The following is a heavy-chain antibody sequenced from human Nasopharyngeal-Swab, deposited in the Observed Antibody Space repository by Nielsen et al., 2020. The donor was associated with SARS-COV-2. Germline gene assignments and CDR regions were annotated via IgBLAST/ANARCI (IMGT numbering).Heavy chain of an antibody. CDR2: ISSSSSYI. CDR3: ASLVVPAAGGY. J-gene: IGHJ4*02. CDR1: GFTFSSYR. D-gene: IGHD2-2*01. V-gene: IGHV3-21*01. Sequence: GGSLRLSCAASGFTFSSYRMNWVRQAPGKGLEWVSSISSSSSYIYYADSVKGRFTISRDNAKNSLYLQMNSLRAEDTAVYYCASLVVPAAGGYWGQGTLVTVSS.